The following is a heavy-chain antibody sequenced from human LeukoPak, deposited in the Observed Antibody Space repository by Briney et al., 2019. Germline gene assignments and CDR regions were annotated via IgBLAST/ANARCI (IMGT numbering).Heavy chain of an antibody. CDR3: AESNYPSQFDY. CDR1: RFTFSSYA. V-gene: IGHV3-23*01. CDR2: ISGSGGST. J-gene: IGHJ4*02. Sequence: GGSLRLSCAASRFTFSSYAMSWVRQAPGKGLEWVSAISGSGGSTYYADSVKGRFTISRDNSKNTLYLQMNSLRAEDTAVYYCAESNYPSQFDYWGQGTLVTVSS. D-gene: IGHD4-4*01.